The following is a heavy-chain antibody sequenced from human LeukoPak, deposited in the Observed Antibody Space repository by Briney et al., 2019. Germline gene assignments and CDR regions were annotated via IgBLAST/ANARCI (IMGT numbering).Heavy chain of an antibody. CDR2: ISLSGGDA. Sequence: GGSLRLSCAASGFTFSSYAMSWVRQAPGKGLQWVSAISLSGGDAYYADTVRGRFTISRDNSKNTLYLQMNSLRADDTAVYYCAKDKYDGSARAFDIWGQGTMVTVSS. CDR1: GFTFSSYA. D-gene: IGHD1-26*01. V-gene: IGHV3-23*01. CDR3: AKDKYDGSARAFDI. J-gene: IGHJ3*02.